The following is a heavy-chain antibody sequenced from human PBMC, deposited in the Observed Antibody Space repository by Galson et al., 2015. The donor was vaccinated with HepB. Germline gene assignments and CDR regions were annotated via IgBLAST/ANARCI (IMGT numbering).Heavy chain of an antibody. CDR2: IIPILGIA. D-gene: IGHD2-15*01. CDR1: GGTFSGYA. CDR3: AREVERTGTDQSSGGSCYPPRVYYFYYMDV. J-gene: IGHJ6*03. V-gene: IGHV1-69*10. Sequence: SVKVSCKASGGTFSGYAISWVRQAPGQGLEWMGGIIPILGIANYAQKFQGRVTITADKSTSTAYMELSSLRSEDTAVYYCAREVERTGTDQSSGGSCYPPRVYYFYYMDVWGKGTTVTVSS.